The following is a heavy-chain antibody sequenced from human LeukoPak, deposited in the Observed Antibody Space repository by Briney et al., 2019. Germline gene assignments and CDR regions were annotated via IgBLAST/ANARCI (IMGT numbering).Heavy chain of an antibody. V-gene: IGHV4-34*01. Sequence: KSSETLSLTCGVYGGSLSGYYWNWLRQFPGKGLEWIGEVNHSGSTNYNPSLKSRVTISVDTSKNQISLQLTSVNAADTAIYFCARGVISTATRSHLDYWGQGTLVTVSS. J-gene: IGHJ4*02. CDR2: VNHSGST. D-gene: IGHD5-18*01. CDR3: ARGVISTATRSHLDY. CDR1: GGSLSGYY.